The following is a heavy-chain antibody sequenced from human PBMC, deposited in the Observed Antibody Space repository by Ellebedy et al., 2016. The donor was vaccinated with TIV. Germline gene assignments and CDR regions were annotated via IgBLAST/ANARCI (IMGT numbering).Heavy chain of an antibody. CDR2: ISANGGTT. CDR3: ARPTIYCGGDCFDYYYYGMDV. D-gene: IGHD2-21*02. J-gene: IGHJ6*02. Sequence: GESLKISCAASGFTFSTYPMNWVRQAPGKGLEWVSIISANGGTTYYPDSVKGRFTISRDNSKNTLYLQMNSLRAEDTAVYYCARPTIYCGGDCFDYYYYGMDVWGQGTTVTVSS. CDR1: GFTFSTYP. V-gene: IGHV3-23*01.